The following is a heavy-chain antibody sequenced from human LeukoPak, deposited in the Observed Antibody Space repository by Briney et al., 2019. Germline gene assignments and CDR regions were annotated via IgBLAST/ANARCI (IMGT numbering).Heavy chain of an antibody. CDR2: TWDEGRNN. CDR3: AREVAPLYFHYGMDV. CDR1: GFTFSSYW. D-gene: IGHD2-21*01. Sequence: GGSLRLSCAASGFTFSSYWMSWVRQAPGKGLDWVAVTWDEGRNNYYAASVKGRFTISRDDTKTPVYLLMNSVRAEDTPVYYCAREVAPLYFHYGMDVWGEGTTVTVSS. V-gene: IGHV3-33*08. J-gene: IGHJ6*01.